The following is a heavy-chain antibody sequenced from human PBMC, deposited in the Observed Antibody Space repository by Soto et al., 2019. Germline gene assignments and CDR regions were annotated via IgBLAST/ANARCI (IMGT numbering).Heavy chain of an antibody. CDR3: ARGLSTGRPSSGGWYYFDS. V-gene: IGHV4-34*01. CDR1: GGSFSGYI. Sequence: QVQIHQWGAGVLKPSETLSLTCAVSGGSFSGYIWTWIRQTPGKGLQWIGQINHSGSAVYNPSLKPRVXXXIXXNNQFSLEMSSVTAADTAVYYCARGLSTGRPSSGGWYYFDSWGQGATVTVS. J-gene: IGHJ4*02. D-gene: IGHD3-10*01. CDR2: INHSGSA.